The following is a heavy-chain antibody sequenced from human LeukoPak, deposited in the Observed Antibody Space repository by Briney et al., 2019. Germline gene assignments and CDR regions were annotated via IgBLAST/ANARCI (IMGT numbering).Heavy chain of an antibody. J-gene: IGHJ3*02. Sequence: GGSLRLSCAASGFTFSSYAMSWVRQAPGKGLEWVSAISGSGGSTYYADSVKGRFTISRDNYKNTLYLQMNSLRAEDTAVYYCAKDSSGYPDAFDIWGQGTMVTVSS. CDR1: GFTFSSYA. CDR2: ISGSGGST. CDR3: AKDSSGYPDAFDI. D-gene: IGHD3-22*01. V-gene: IGHV3-23*01.